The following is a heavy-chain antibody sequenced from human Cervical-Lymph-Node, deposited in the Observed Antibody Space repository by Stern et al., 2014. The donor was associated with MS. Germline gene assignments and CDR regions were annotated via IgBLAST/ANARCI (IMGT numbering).Heavy chain of an antibody. J-gene: IGHJ6*02. CDR3: VKDHSSSSTQSLDYYYYGMDV. D-gene: IGHD6-6*01. CDR2: IRGNGGST. V-gene: IGHV3-64D*06. Sequence: EDQLVESGGGLVQPGGSLRLSCSASGFTFSSYAMHWVRQAPGKGLEYVSAIRGNGGSTYYADSVKGRFTISRDNSKNTLYLQMSSLRAEDTAVYYCVKDHSSSSTQSLDYYYYGMDVWGQGTTVTVSS. CDR1: GFTFSSYA.